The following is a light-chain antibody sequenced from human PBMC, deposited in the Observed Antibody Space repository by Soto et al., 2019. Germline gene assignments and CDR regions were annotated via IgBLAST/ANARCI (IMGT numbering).Light chain of an antibody. J-gene: IGLJ1*01. V-gene: IGLV2-8*01. CDR1: MNDIGVYDF. CDR2: EVV. CDR3: KSYAGSNTYV. Sequence: QSALTQPPSASGSPGQSVTISCTGTMNDIGVYDFVPWYQHHPGKAPRLIIYEVVQRPSGVPDRFSGSKSGNTASLTVSGLQAADEADYFCKSYAGSNTYVFGSGTKVTVL.